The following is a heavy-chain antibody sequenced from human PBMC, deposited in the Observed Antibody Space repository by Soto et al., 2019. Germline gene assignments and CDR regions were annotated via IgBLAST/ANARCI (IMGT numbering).Heavy chain of an antibody. D-gene: IGHD5-12*01. CDR3: ARSGEMATIKDAFDI. Sequence: KASETLSLTCTVSGGSISSGGYYWSWIRQHPGKGLEWIGYIYYSGSTYYNPSLKSRVTISVDTSKNQFSLKLSSVTAADAAVYYCARSGEMATIKDAFDIWGQGTMVTVSS. V-gene: IGHV4-31*03. J-gene: IGHJ3*02. CDR1: GGSISSGGYY. CDR2: IYYSGST.